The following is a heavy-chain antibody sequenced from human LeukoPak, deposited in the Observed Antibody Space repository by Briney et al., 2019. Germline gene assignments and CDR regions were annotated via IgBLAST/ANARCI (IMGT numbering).Heavy chain of an antibody. D-gene: IGHD3-3*01. Sequence: ASVKVSCKASGYTFTSYGISWVRQAPGQGLEWMGWISAYNGNTNYAQKLQGRVTMTTDTSTSTAYMELRSLRSDDTAVYYCAADSIPYDFWSGYYTGYYYYYMDVWGKGTTVTVSS. V-gene: IGHV1-18*01. J-gene: IGHJ6*03. CDR1: GYTFTSYG. CDR2: ISAYNGNT. CDR3: AADSIPYDFWSGYYTGYYYYYMDV.